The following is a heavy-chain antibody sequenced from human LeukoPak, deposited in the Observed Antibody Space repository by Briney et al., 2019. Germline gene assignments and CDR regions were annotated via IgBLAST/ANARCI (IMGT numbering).Heavy chain of an antibody. V-gene: IGHV4-39*07. D-gene: IGHD3-22*01. Sequence: PSETLSLTCTVSGGSISIDNYYWAWLRQPPGKGLEWIGTFYHRATVFNIQTIYYNPSLKSRVNISLDTSNNQSSLRLSSVTAADTAVYYCSRGGGSDSSPRINAFDIWGQGTMLTVSS. J-gene: IGHJ3*02. CDR1: GGSISIDNYY. CDR2: FYHRATVFNIQTI. CDR3: SRGGGSDSSPRINAFDI.